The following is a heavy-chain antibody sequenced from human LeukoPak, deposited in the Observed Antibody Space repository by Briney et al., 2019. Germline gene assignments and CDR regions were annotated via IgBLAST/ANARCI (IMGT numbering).Heavy chain of an antibody. Sequence: GWSLRLSCTASGLTFGDYAMSWFRQAPGKGLEWVGFIRSKAYGGTTEYAASVKGRFTISRDDSKSIAYLQMNSLKTEDTAVYYCTTDYGSWSYYTFASDWFDPWGQGTLVTVSS. J-gene: IGHJ5*02. D-gene: IGHD3-10*01. CDR2: IRSKAYGGTT. CDR1: GLTFGDYA. CDR3: TTDYGSWSYYTFASDWFDP. V-gene: IGHV3-49*03.